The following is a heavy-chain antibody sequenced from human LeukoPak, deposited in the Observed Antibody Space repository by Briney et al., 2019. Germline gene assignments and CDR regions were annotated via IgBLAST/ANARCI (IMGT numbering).Heavy chain of an antibody. Sequence: GGSLRLSCAASGFTFSSYWMSWVRQAPGKGLEWLANIKQDGSEKYYVDSVKGRFTISRDNAKNSLYLQMNSLRAEDTAVYYCARGYYYDSSGYSGYWGQGTLVTVSS. CDR3: ARGYYYDSSGYSGY. J-gene: IGHJ4*02. CDR2: IKQDGSEK. CDR1: GFTFSSYW. V-gene: IGHV3-7*01. D-gene: IGHD3-22*01.